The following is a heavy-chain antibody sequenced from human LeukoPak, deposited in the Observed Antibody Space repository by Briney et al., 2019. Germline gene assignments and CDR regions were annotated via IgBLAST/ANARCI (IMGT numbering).Heavy chain of an antibody. D-gene: IGHD4-17*01. Sequence: GGSLRLSCAASGFIVSTDHMSWVRQAPGKGLEWVSVIYDGDATQYADSVKGRFTISRDNSKNTLYLQMNSLRAEDTAVYYCASEEWDGDYVGYWGQGTLVTVSS. CDR3: ASEEWDGDYVGY. CDR1: GFIVSTDH. J-gene: IGHJ4*02. CDR2: IYDGDAT. V-gene: IGHV3-66*01.